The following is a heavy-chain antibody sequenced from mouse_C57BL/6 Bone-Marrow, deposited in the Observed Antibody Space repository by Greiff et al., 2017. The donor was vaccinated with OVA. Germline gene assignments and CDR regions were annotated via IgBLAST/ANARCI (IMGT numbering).Heavy chain of an antibody. CDR1: GFTFSDYY. CDR3: ASPGYGTSFAY. J-gene: IGHJ3*01. D-gene: IGHD2-10*02. CDR2: ISNGGGST. Sequence: DVKLVESGGGLVQPGGSLKLSCAASGFTFSDYYMYWVRQTPEKRLEWVAYISNGGGSTYYPDTVKGRFTISRDNAKNTLYLQMSRLKSEDTAMYYCASPGYGTSFAYWGQGTLVTVSA. V-gene: IGHV5-12*01.